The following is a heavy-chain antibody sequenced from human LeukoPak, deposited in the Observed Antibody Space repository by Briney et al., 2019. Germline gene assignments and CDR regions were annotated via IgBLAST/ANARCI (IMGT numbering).Heavy chain of an antibody. CDR2: MNPNSGNT. CDR3: ARGHQVGATSWFDP. D-gene: IGHD1-26*01. Sequence: ASVKVSCKASGYTFTSYDINWVRQATGQGLEWMGWMNPNSGNTGYAQKFQGRVTMTRNTSISTAYMELSSLRSEDTAVYYCARGHQVGATSWFDPWGQGTLVTASS. J-gene: IGHJ5*02. CDR1: GYTFTSYD. V-gene: IGHV1-8*01.